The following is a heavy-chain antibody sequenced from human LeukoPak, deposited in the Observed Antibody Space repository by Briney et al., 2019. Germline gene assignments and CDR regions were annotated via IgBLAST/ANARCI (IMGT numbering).Heavy chain of an antibody. V-gene: IGHV3-9*01. CDR2: ISWNSGSI. J-gene: IGHJ6*02. Sequence: GGSLRLSCAASGFTFDDYAMHWVRQAPGKGLEWVSGISWNSGSIGYADSVKGRFTISRDNAKNSLYLQMNSLRAEDTALYYCAKAHTSTVTGRMDVWGQGTTVTVSS. D-gene: IGHD2/OR15-2a*01. CDR3: AKAHTSTVTGRMDV. CDR1: GFTFDDYA.